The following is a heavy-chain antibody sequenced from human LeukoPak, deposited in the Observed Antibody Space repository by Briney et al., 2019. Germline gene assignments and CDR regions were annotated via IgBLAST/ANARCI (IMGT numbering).Heavy chain of an antibody. Sequence: PGGSLRLSCEASGFSFSDYYMGWIRQAPGKGLEWVSAISGSGGSTYYADSVKGRFTISRDNSKNTLYLQMNSLRAEDTAVYYCARAAQPGFDPWGQGTLVTVSS. D-gene: IGHD1-14*01. J-gene: IGHJ5*02. CDR1: GFSFSDYY. V-gene: IGHV3-23*01. CDR2: ISGSGGST. CDR3: ARAAQPGFDP.